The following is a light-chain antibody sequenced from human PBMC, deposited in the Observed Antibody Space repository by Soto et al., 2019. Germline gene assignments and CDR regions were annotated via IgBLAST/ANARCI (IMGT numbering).Light chain of an antibody. J-gene: IGLJ3*02. Sequence: QTVVTQEPSFSVSPGGTVTLTCGLSSGSVSTTYSPNWYQQTPGQAPRTLIYNTNTRSSGVPDRFSGSILGNKAALTIAGAQADDASHYYCVVNLGRCIWVFGGGTMLTVL. CDR1: SGSVSTTYS. CDR2: NTN. CDR3: VVNLGRCIWV. V-gene: IGLV8-61*01.